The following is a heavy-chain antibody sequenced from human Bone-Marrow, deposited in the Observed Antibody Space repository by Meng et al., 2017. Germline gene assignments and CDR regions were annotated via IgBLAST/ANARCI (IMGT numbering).Heavy chain of an antibody. CDR1: GGSFSAYD. J-gene: IGHJ4*02. D-gene: IGHD2-21*01. Sequence: QVQVQQWGAGLFKPSETLSLTCAFYGGSFSAYDWGWIRQPPGKGLEWLGQINHSGSTNDNPSLKSRVTISIDTSRNQLSLKLSSVTAADTAVYYCRLAYCMGDCVDYWGQGTLVTVSS. CDR2: INHSGST. CDR3: RLAYCMGDCVDY. V-gene: IGHV4-34*01.